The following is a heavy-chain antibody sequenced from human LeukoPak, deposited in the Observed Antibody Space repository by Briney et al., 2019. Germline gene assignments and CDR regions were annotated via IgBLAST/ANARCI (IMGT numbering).Heavy chain of an antibody. Sequence: ASVTVSCKVSGYTLTELSMHWVRQAPGKGLEWMGGFDPEDGETIYAQKFQGRVTMTEDTSTDTAYMELSSLRSKDTAVYYCFILTFDYWGQGTLVTVSS. D-gene: IGHD2-21*01. J-gene: IGHJ4*02. CDR3: FILTFDY. CDR1: GYTLTELS. V-gene: IGHV1-24*01. CDR2: FDPEDGET.